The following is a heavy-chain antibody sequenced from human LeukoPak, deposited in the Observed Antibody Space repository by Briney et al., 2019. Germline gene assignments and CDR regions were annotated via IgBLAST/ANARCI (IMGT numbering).Heavy chain of an antibody. Sequence: ASVKVSCKASGYTFTGYYMHWVRQAPGQGLEGMGWINPNSGGTNYAQKFQGRVTMTRDTSISTAYMELSRLRSDDTAVYYCASVYASGWYFDYWGQGTLVTVSS. V-gene: IGHV1-2*02. J-gene: IGHJ4*02. CDR3: ASVYASGWYFDY. CDR2: INPNSGGT. D-gene: IGHD6-19*01. CDR1: GYTFTGYY.